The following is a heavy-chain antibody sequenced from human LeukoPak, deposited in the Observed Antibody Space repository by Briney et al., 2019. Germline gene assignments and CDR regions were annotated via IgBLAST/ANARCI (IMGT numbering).Heavy chain of an antibody. J-gene: IGHJ4*02. CDR1: GGSISSSSYY. CDR3: ARLGLSYYYDSSGYYSTHFDY. CDR2: IYYSGST. V-gene: IGHV4-39*01. D-gene: IGHD3-22*01. Sequence: SETLSLTCTVSGGSISSSSYYWGWIRQPPGKGLEWIGSIYYSGSTYYSPSLKSRVTISVDTSKNQFSLKLSSVTAADTAVYYCARLGLSYYYDSSGYYSTHFDYWGQGTLVIVSS.